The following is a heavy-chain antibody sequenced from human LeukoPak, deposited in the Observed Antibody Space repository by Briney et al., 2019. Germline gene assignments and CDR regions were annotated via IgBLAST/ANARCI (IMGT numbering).Heavy chain of an antibody. D-gene: IGHD3-10*01. J-gene: IGHJ4*02. CDR3: ARDPYNTILYRLAH. Sequence: GVSLRLSCAGSGFAFGTYAMSWVRQAPGMGLEWVSSISADGQVTSYADSVEGRFTVSRDNSKSTLYLQLNSLRAEDTATYYCARDPYNTILYRLAHWGQGTLVTVSS. CDR2: ISADGQVT. CDR1: GFAFGTYA. V-gene: IGHV3-23*01.